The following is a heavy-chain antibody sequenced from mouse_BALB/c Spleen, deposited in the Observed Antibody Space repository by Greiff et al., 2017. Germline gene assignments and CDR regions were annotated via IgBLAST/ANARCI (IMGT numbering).Heavy chain of an antibody. D-gene: IGHD4-1*01. V-gene: IGHV3-2*02. CDR1: GYSITSDYA. CDR3: ARALGFDY. J-gene: IGHJ2*01. Sequence: EVQGVESGPGLVKPSQSLSLTCTVTGYSITSDYAWNWIRQLPGNKLEWMGYISYSGSTSYNPSLKSRISITRDTSKNPFFLQLNSVTTEDTATYYCARALGFDYWGQGTTLTVSA. CDR2: ISYSGST.